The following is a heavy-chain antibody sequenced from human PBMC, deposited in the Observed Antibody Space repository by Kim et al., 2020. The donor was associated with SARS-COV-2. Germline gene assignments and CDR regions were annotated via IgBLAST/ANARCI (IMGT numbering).Heavy chain of an antibody. D-gene: IGHD3-10*01. J-gene: IGHJ4*02. CDR2: ISGSGGST. CDR1: GFTFSIFA. Sequence: GGSLRLSCAASGFTFSIFAMTWVRQAPGKGLEWVSSISGSGGSTYYTDSVKGRFTISRDNSKNTLYLQMNSLRGEDTALYYCAKEAPALKSGVFFWGQGTLVTVSS. CDR3: AKEAPALKSGVFF. V-gene: IGHV3-23*01.